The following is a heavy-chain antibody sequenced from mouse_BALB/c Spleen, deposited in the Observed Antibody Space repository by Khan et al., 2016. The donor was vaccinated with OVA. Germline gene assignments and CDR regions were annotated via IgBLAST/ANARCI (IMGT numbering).Heavy chain of an antibody. D-gene: IGHD1-2*01. V-gene: IGHV9-3*02. CDR1: GYIFPNYG. J-gene: IGHJ3*01. CDR2: INTNTGEP. CDR3: ARWYEMYGSWYAY. Sequence: QIQLVQSGPELKKPGVTVKISCKASGYIFPNYGMNWVKQAPGKGLKWMGWINTNTGEPTFAEEFKERFAFSLETSATTAYLQINSLKNEDTAAYCGARWYEMYGSWYAYWGQGTRGTVSA.